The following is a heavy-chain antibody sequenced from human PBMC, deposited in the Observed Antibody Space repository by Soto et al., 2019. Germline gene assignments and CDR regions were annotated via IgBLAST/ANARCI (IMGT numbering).Heavy chain of an antibody. V-gene: IGHV1-69*01. CDR1: GGTFSSYA. CDR3: ASDWVGVSYGSGGFDRYGMDV. Sequence: QVQLVQSGAEVKKPGSSVKVSCKASGGTFSSYAISWVRQAPGQGLEWMGGIIPIFGTANYAQKFQGRVTLTADESTSKAYMELSSLRSEDTAVDYCASDWVGVSYGSGGFDRYGMDVWGQGTTVTVSS. CDR2: IIPIFGTA. J-gene: IGHJ6*02. D-gene: IGHD3-10*01.